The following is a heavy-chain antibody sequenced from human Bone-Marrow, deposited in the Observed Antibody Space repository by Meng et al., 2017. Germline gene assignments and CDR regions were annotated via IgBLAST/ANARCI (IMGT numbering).Heavy chain of an antibody. V-gene: IGHV3-21*01. CDR2: ISSSSYI. CDR3: ARVYYYYGSGSYYNWYAFDI. Sequence: LSLTCAASGFTFSSYSMNWVRQAPGKGLEWVSSISSSSYIYYADSVKGRFTISRDNAKNSLYLQMNSLRAEDTAVYYCARVYYYYGSGSYYNWYAFDIWGQGTMVTVSS. CDR1: GFTFSSYS. D-gene: IGHD3-10*01. J-gene: IGHJ3*02.